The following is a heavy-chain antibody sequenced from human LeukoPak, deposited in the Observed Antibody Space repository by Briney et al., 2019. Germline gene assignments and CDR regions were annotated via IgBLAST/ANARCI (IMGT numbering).Heavy chain of an antibody. CDR3: AACTWAPPPYDSCMDY. J-gene: IGHJ4*02. V-gene: IGHV1-46*01. CDR2: INPSGGST. D-gene: IGHD3-22*01. CDR1: GYTFTSYY. Sequence: ASVKASCKASGYTFTSYYMHWVRQAPGHGLEWMGIINPSGGSTSYAQKFQGRVTMTRDTSTSTVYMELSSLRSEDTAVYYCAACTWAPPPYDSCMDYWGQGTLVTVSS.